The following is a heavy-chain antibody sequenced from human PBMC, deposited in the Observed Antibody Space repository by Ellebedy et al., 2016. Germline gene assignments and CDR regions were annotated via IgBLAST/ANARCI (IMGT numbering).Heavy chain of an antibody. D-gene: IGHD6-19*01. CDR3: AREAVAAAKDAYEM. Sequence: SETLSLTXTVSGGSFSSSGDYWGWIRQPPEKGLEWIGNIFYSGNTYYNPSLKSRVIISADTSQNQFSLKLSSVTAADTAVYYCAREAVAAAKDAYEMWGQGKWVTVSS. CDR1: GGSFSSSGDY. J-gene: IGHJ3*02. V-gene: IGHV4-39*07. CDR2: IFYSGNT.